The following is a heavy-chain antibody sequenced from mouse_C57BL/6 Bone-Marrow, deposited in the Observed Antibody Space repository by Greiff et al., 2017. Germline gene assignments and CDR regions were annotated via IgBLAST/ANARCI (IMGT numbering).Heavy chain of an antibody. CDR2: IDPSDSYT. V-gene: IGHV1-59*01. J-gene: IGHJ3*01. CDR1: GYTFTSYW. Sequence: VQLQQPGAELVRPGTSVKLSCKASGYTFTSYWMHWVKQRPGQGLEWIGVIDPSDSYTNYNQKFKGKATLTVDTSSSTAYMQLSSLTSEDSAVYYYARGFAYWGQGTLVTVSA. CDR3: ARGFAY.